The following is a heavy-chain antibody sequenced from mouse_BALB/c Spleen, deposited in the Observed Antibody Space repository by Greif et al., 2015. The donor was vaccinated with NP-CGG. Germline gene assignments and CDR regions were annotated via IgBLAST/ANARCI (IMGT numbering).Heavy chain of an antibody. V-gene: IGHV1S81*02. CDR1: GYTFISYY. CDR3: TRGRRRDFDF. CDR2: INPSNGGA. Sequence: VKLVESGAELVKPGASVKLSCKASGYTFISYYMYWVKQRPGQGLEWIGEINPSNGGANLNEKFKSKATLTVDKSSSTAYMQLSSLTSEDSAVHFCTRGRRRDFDFWGQGTTLTVSS. D-gene: IGHD1-2*01. J-gene: IGHJ2*01.